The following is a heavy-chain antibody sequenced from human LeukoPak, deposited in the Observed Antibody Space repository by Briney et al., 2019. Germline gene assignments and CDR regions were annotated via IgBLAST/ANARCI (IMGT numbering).Heavy chain of an antibody. CDR2: IYYSGST. D-gene: IGHD5-18*01. CDR1: GGSISSYY. CDR3: ARTTEGGYTYDYFYYYYMDV. J-gene: IGHJ6*03. V-gene: IGHV4-59*01. Sequence: SETLSLTCTVSGGSISSYYWSWIRQPPGKGLEWIGYIYYSGSTNYNPSLKSRVTISVDTSKNQFSLKLSSVTAADTAVYYCARTTEGGYTYDYFYYYYMDVWGKGTTVIISS.